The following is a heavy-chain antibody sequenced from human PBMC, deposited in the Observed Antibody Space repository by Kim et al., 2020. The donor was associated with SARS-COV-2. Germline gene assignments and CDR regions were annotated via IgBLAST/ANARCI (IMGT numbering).Heavy chain of an antibody. D-gene: IGHD2-8*01. V-gene: IGHV4-39*01. J-gene: IGHJ6*02. CDR3: ASLIGGYYFYGMDV. CDR1: GGSISSSSYY. CDR2: IYYSGST. Sequence: SETLSLTCTVSGGSISSSSYYWGWIRQPPGKGLEWIGSIYYSGSTYYNPSLKSRVTISVDTSKNQFSLKLSSVTAADTAVYYCASLIGGYYFYGMDVWGQGTTVTVSS.